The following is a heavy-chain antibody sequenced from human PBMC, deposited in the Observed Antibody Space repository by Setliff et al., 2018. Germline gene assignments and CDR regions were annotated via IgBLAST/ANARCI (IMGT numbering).Heavy chain of an antibody. CDR1: GFTFSNYY. D-gene: IGHD3-22*01. J-gene: IGHJ3*02. Sequence: GGSLRLSCAASGFTFSNYYMTWIRQAPGKGLEWISYIHDSGNPTYYADSVKGRFTVSRDNAKNSLYLQMTSLRAEDTAIYYCATSLGLTYYYDSSGYHHGGLFDYWAAFDIWGQGTMVTVSS. CDR2: IHDSGNPT. V-gene: IGHV3-11*01. CDR3: ATSLGLTYYYDSSGYHHGGLFDYWAAFDI.